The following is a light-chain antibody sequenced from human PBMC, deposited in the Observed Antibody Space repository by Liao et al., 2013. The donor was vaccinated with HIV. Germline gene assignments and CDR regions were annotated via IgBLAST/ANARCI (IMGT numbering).Light chain of an antibody. CDR3: QVWDSDNDHVI. J-gene: IGLJ2*01. Sequence: SYELTQPPSVSVAPGKTARITCGGNNIGSKSVHWYLQKPGQAPVLVIYYDSDRPSGIPERFSGSNSGTAATLTISRVEAGDEADYYCQVWDSDNDHVIFGGGTKLTVL. CDR2: YDS. V-gene: IGLV3-21*01. CDR1: NIGSKS.